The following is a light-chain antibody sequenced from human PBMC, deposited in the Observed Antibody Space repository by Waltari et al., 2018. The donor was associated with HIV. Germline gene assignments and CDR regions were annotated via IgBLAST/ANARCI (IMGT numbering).Light chain of an antibody. CDR2: GVS. CDR1: SSDISAYNS. CDR3: SSYTTTATLV. Sequence: QSALTQPASVSGSPGQSITIFCIGTSSDISAYNSVAWYQQHPGKAPNLIVYGVSNRPSDVSARFSGSKSGNTASLTISGLQEDDESDYYCSSYTTTATLVFGTGTKVTVL. V-gene: IGLV2-14*03. J-gene: IGLJ1*01.